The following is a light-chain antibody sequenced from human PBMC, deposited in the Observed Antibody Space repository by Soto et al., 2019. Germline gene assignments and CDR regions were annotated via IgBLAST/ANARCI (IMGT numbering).Light chain of an antibody. Sequence: DIQMTQSPSTLSASVGDTVTITCRASQTISGWLAWYQQKPGKAPKLLIYRTSTLENGVPSRFSGSGSETEFTLSISSLQSDDSATYWCQHYNPDSLTWTFGQGTRVEIK. CDR3: QHYNPDSLTWT. CDR1: QTISGW. CDR2: RTS. V-gene: IGKV1-5*03. J-gene: IGKJ1*01.